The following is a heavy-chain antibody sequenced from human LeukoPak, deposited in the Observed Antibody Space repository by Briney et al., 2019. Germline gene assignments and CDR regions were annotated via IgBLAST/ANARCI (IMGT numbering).Heavy chain of an antibody. J-gene: IGHJ5*02. V-gene: IGHV1-3*03. CDR2: INAGNGNT. CDR1: GYTFTSYA. CDR3: ARDPIRITMVRGLMNTHWFDP. D-gene: IGHD3-10*01. Sequence: ASVKVSCKASGYTFTSYAMHWVRQAPGQRLEWMGWINAGNGNTKYSQEFQGRVTITRDTSASTAYMELSSLRSEDTAVYYCARDPIRITMVRGLMNTHWFDPWGQGTLVTVSS.